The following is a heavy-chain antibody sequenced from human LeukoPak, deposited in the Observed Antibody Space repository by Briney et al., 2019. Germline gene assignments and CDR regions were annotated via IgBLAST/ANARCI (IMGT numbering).Heavy chain of an antibody. CDR2: ASYYVGKQ. CDR3: AKAGIGADGAGFLCEY. Sequence: GGSLRLSCPASGFTFSDYAMSWVRQAPGKGMEWVSTASYYVGKQYHADSVRGRFTVSRDNSRNTVSLQMSSLRVEDTGIYYCAKAGIGADGAGFLCEYWGQGTLVTVSS. D-gene: IGHD1-1*01. J-gene: IGHJ4*02. V-gene: IGHV3-23*01. CDR1: GFTFSDYA.